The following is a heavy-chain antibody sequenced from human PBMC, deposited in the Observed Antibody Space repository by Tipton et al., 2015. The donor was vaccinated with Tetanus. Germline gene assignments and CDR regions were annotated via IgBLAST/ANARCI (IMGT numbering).Heavy chain of an antibody. CDR1: GGSISSYY. D-gene: IGHD2-21*02. CDR2: IYYSGST. J-gene: IGHJ2*01. Sequence: TLSLTCTVSGGSISSYYWSWIRQPPGKGLEWIGYIYYSGSTNYNPSLKSRVTISVDTFKNQFSLKLSSVTAADTAVYYCARGDCGGDCYHYWYFDLWGRGTLVTVSS. CDR3: ARGDCGGDCYHYWYFDL. V-gene: IGHV4-59*01.